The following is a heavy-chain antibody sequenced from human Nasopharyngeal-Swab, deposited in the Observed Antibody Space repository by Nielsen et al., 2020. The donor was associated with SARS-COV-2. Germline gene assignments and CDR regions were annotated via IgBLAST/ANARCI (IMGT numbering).Heavy chain of an antibody. CDR3: ASEGSGVFGVVIYAFDI. Sequence: ASVKVSCKVSGYTLTVLPIHWVRQAPGKGLEWMGTVVPEDGEPIYAQNFQGRVTMTEATSTYTAYLELSSLRPEDTAVYYCASEGSGVFGVVIYAFDIWGPGTLVTVSA. D-gene: IGHD3-3*01. V-gene: IGHV1-24*01. J-gene: IGHJ3*02. CDR1: GYTLTVLP. CDR2: VVPEDGEP.